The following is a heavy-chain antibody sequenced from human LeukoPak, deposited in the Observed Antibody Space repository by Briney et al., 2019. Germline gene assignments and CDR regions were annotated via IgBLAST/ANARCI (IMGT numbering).Heavy chain of an antibody. CDR2: MNLNNGNT. J-gene: IGHJ5*02. CDR1: GLTLSIYD. Sequence: ASVKVSCKASGLTLSIYDINWVRQATGQGVEWVGWMNLNNGNTGYAQKFQGRVTMTRNTSISTAYMELSRLRSEDTAVYSCARGLGLAVAGHNWFDPWGQGTLVTVSS. D-gene: IGHD6-19*01. CDR3: ARGLGLAVAGHNWFDP. V-gene: IGHV1-8*01.